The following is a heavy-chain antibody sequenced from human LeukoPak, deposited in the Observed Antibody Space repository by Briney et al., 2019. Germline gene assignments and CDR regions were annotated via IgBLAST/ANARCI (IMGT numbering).Heavy chain of an antibody. J-gene: IGHJ6*03. D-gene: IGHD3-10*01. CDR2: IIPIFGTA. CDR3: AREEITMVRGVGQNYYYYYMDV. Sequence: ASVKVSCKASGGTFSSYAISWVRQAPGQGLEWMRGIIPIFGTANYAQKFQGRVTITADKSTSTAYMELSSLRSEDTAVYYCAREEITMVRGVGQNYYYYYMDVWGKGTTVTISS. V-gene: IGHV1-69*06. CDR1: GGTFSSYA.